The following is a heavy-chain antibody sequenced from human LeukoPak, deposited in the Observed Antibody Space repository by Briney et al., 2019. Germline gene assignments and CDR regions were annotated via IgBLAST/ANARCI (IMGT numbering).Heavy chain of an antibody. D-gene: IGHD3-10*01. V-gene: IGHV3-21*01. CDR3: ARGYYSGSGSYFDY. CDR2: ISSSSSYI. Sequence: GGSLRLSCAASGFTFSSYSMNWVRQAPGKGLEWVSSISSSSSYIYYADSVKGRFTISRDNAKNSLCLQMNSLRAEDTAVYSCARGYYSGSGSYFDYWGQGTLVTVSS. CDR1: GFTFSSYS. J-gene: IGHJ4*02.